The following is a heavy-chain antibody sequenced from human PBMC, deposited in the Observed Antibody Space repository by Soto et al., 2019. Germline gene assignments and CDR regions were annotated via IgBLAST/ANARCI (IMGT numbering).Heavy chain of an antibody. V-gene: IGHV3-74*01. CDR1: GFTLSGCS. CDR2: IDNAGTDS. D-gene: IGHD3-10*01. CDR3: ARGWFGPDV. Sequence: EVQLVESGGGLVQPGGSLRLSCAAFGFTLSGCSMHWVRQAPGKGLVWVSGIDNAGTDSTYADSVKGRFTSSRDNAKNTLYLQMNSLRVEDTAVYYCARGWFGPDVWGKGTTVTVSP. J-gene: IGHJ6*04.